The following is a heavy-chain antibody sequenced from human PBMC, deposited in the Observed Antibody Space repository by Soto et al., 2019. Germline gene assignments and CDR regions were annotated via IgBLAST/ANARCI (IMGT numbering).Heavy chain of an antibody. CDR3: AADFYGGNSDYYYCMDV. CDR1: GFTFTSSA. CDR2: IVVGSGNT. D-gene: IGHD4-17*01. J-gene: IGHJ6*02. Sequence: SVKVSCKASGFTFTSSAVQWARQARGQSLEWIGWIVVGSGNTNYAQKFQERVTITRDMSTSTAYMELSSLRSEDTAVYYCAADFYGGNSDYYYCMDVWGQGTTVTVSS. V-gene: IGHV1-58*01.